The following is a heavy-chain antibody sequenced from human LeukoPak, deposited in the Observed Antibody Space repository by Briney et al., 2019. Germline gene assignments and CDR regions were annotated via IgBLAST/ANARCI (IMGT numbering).Heavy chain of an antibody. CDR2: FDSENNKM. V-gene: IGHV1-24*01. Sequence: GASVKVSSKIPEYSLSELSIHWVREAPGEGLEWMGGFDSENNKMVYSQKFQGRVTMTEDTSADTAYMELTSLRSEDTAVYFCATDRVYRSSGRSWGFFDYWGLETLVFVSS. CDR1: EYSLSELS. J-gene: IGHJ4*02. D-gene: IGHD6-19*01. CDR3: ATDRVYRSSGRSWGFFDY.